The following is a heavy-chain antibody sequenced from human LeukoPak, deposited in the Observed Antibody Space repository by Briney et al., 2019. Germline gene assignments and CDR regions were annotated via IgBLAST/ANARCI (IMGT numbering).Heavy chain of an antibody. Sequence: SETLSLTCTVSGGSISSSSYYWSWIRQPAGKGLEWIGRVSTIGNTNYNPSLKGRVTISVDTSKNQFSLKLSSVTAADTAVYYCARGPRGYCSSTSCYSGYYGMDVWGQGTTVTVSS. CDR1: GGSISSSSYY. CDR3: ARGPRGYCSSTSCYSGYYGMDV. CDR2: VSTIGNT. J-gene: IGHJ6*02. V-gene: IGHV4-61*02. D-gene: IGHD2-2*01.